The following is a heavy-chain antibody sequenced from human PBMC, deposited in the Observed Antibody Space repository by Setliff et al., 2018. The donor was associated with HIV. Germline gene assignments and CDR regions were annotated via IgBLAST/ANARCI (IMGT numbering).Heavy chain of an antibody. CDR3: ARAKTIGSSALFLDP. Sequence: TLSLTCTVSGDSMNSVSYSWAWLRQSAGKGPEWIGHVYARGSANYNPSLTSRVTISVPTSKNQFSLNLNSVTAADTATYYCARAKTIGSSALFLDPWGQGTQVTAPQ. V-gene: IGHV4-61*09. J-gene: IGHJ5*02. D-gene: IGHD2-2*03. CDR1: GDSMNSVSYS. CDR2: VYARGSA.